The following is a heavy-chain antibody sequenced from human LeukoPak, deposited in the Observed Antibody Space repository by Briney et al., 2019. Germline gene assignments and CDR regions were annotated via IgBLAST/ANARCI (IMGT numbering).Heavy chain of an antibody. V-gene: IGHV3-48*03. Sequence: PGGSLRLSCAASGFTFSDSGMHWVRQAPGKGLEWVSYISSSGTTIYYADSVKGRFTISRDNAKNSLSLQMNSLKVEDTAVYYCARDHNGPYTFDYWGQGTLVTVSS. CDR1: GFTFSDSG. J-gene: IGHJ4*02. CDR3: ARDHNGPYTFDY. D-gene: IGHD2-2*02. CDR2: ISSSGTTI.